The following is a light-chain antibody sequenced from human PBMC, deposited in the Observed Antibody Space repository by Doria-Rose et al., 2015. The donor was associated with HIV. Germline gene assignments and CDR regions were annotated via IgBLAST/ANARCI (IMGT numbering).Light chain of an antibody. CDR3: QQYSQWPPYT. CDR2: RAS. CDR1: QGIGSD. J-gene: IGKJ2*01. V-gene: IGKV3-15*01. Sequence: TQSPATLSVSPGERATLSCRASQGIGSDLAWYQQTPGQAPRLLIYRASIRATGIPPRFAGGGSGTEFTLTISSLQSEDFAVYFCQQYSQWPPYTFGQGTKLEVK.